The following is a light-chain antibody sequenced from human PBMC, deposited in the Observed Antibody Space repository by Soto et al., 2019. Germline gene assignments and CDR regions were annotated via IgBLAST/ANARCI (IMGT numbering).Light chain of an antibody. CDR2: DVN. CDR1: SSDIGAYNF. CDR3: TSWTTSTTMI. V-gene: IGLV2-14*03. J-gene: IGLJ2*01. Sequence: SAVPQAASVSGSPVQSITLSCPGTSSDIGAYNFVSWYQQHPGKAPKLMLYDVNIRPSGVSNRFSGSKSGNTASLTISGLQAEDEADYYCTSWTTSTTMIFGGGPRSPS.